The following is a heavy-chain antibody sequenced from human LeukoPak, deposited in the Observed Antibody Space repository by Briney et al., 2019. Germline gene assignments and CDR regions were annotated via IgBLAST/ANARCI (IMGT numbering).Heavy chain of an antibody. V-gene: IGHV4-39*01. CDR3: ARQLRAAARYVLYYYYMDV. J-gene: IGHJ6*03. D-gene: IGHD6-13*01. CDR2: IYYSGNT. Sequence: SETLSLTCTVSSGSISSSNYYWGWIRQPPGTGLEWIGSIYYSGNTDYNPSLKSRVTIFVDTSKNQFSLKLSSVTAADTAVYYCARQLRAAARYVLYYYYMDVWGKGTTVTISS. CDR1: SGSISSSNYY.